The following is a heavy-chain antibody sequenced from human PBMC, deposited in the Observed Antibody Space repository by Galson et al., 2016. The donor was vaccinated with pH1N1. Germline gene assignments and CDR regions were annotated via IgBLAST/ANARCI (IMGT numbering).Heavy chain of an antibody. CDR1: GFTFTSYA. V-gene: IGHV3-23*01. J-gene: IGHJ3*01. D-gene: IGHD1-14*01. CDR3: AKAGSGQLRMAFQL. Sequence: SLRLSCAASGFTFTSYAMTWVRLAPGKGLEGVSSISGSGSGTFSADSVKGRFTISRDNSKNTLFLQMDNLRVDDTAVYYCAKAGSGQLRMAFQLWGQGTTVIVSS. CDR2: ISGSGSGT.